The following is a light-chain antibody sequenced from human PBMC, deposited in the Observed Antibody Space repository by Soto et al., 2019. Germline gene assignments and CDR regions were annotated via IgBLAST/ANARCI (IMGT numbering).Light chain of an antibody. CDR2: GAS. CDR1: QSVSSN. J-gene: IGKJ4*01. Sequence: EIVMTQSPATLSVSPGERATLSCRASQSVSSNLAWYQQKPGQAPRLLIYGASTRATGIPARFSGSGSGTACTLTISSLQSEDFAVYYCQQYNNWPLTFGGGTKVESK. CDR3: QQYNNWPLT. V-gene: IGKV3-15*01.